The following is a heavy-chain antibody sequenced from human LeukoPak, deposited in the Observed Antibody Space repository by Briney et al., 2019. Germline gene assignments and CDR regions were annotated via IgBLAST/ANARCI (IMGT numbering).Heavy chain of an antibody. CDR1: GGSLSPYY. D-gene: IGHD1/OR15-1a*01. J-gene: IGHJ1*01. CDR2: IYHTGTT. Sequence: PSETLSLTCTVSGGSLSPYYWTWIRQPPGKGLEWIGYIYHTGTTRYNPSLNSRVTISVETSKNQFSLRLNSVAAADTPIYYCASLDGGDHGNTPPGAQATLVTVSS. CDR3: ASLDGGDHGNTPP. V-gene: IGHV4-59*08.